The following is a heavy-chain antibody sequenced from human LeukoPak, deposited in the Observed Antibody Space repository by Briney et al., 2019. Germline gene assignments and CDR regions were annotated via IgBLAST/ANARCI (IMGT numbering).Heavy chain of an antibody. CDR2: ISSSSSYI. CDR1: GFTFSSYS. D-gene: IGHD3-22*01. CDR3: ARAPAYYYDSSGLN. V-gene: IGHV3-21*01. Sequence: GGSLRLSCAASGFTFSSYSMNWVRQAPGKGLEWVSSISSSSSYIYYADAVKGRFTISRDNAKNSLYLQMNSLRAEDTAVYYGARAPAYYYDSSGLNWGQGTLVTVSS. J-gene: IGHJ4*02.